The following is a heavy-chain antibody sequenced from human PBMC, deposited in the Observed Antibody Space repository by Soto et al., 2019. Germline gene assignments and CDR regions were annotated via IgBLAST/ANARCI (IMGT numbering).Heavy chain of an antibody. J-gene: IGHJ4*02. D-gene: IGHD6-13*01. CDR2: INSDGSTT. V-gene: IGHV3-74*01. Sequence: EVQLVESGGGLVQPGGSLTVSCAASGFTFSSSWMHWVRQAPGKGLVWVSRINSDGSTTTYADSVKGRFTISRDNGKNTLYLQMTSLRAEDTAVYYCGRALGSWADYWGQGTLVTVS. CDR1: GFTFSSSW. CDR3: GRALGSWADY.